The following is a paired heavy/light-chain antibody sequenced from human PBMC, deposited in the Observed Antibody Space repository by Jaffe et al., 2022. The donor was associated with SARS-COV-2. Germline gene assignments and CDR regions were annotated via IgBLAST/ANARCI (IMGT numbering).Heavy chain of an antibody. D-gene: IGHD6-13*01. CDR3: AKYTSSWDEDY. CDR2: INGGGGST. J-gene: IGHJ4*02. V-gene: IGHV3-23*04. Sequence: EVHLVESGGGLVQPGGSLRLSCAASGFSFSNYPMAWVRQAPGKGLKWVSTINGGGGSTYYADSVKGRFTISTDNSKNTLYLQMSSLRAEDTAVYYCAKYTSSWDEDYWGQGTLVTVSS. CDR1: GFSFSNYP.
Light chain of an antibody. CDR3: QQRSNWPRT. J-gene: IGKJ1*01. Sequence: EIVLTQSPATLSLSPGERATLSCRASQSVSSYLAWYQQKPGQAPRLLIYAASNRATGIPARFSGSGSGTDFTLTISSLEPEDFAVYYCQQRSNWPRTFGQGTKVEIK. CDR2: AAS. V-gene: IGKV3-11*01. CDR1: QSVSSY.